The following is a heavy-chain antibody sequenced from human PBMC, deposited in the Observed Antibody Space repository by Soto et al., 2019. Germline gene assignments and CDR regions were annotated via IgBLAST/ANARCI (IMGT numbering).Heavy chain of an antibody. CDR2: ISWNSGTI. Sequence: DVQLVESGGGLIQPGMSLRLSCAASGFSFGDYAMHWVRQVPGKGLEWITGISWNSGTIGYADSVKGRFTISRDNAKNSLYLQMNSLRAEDTAFYYCARDVWSRASGPPDSWGQGTLVTVSS. CDR3: ARDVWSRASGPPDS. J-gene: IGHJ5*02. CDR1: GFSFGDYA. V-gene: IGHV3-9*01. D-gene: IGHD3-10*01.